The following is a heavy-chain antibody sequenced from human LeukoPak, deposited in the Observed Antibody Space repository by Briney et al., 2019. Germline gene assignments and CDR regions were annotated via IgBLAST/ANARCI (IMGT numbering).Heavy chain of an antibody. J-gene: IGHJ3*02. CDR1: GYTFNAYY. CDR3: ARAGGGYSSGWGAFDI. D-gene: IGHD5-18*01. Sequence: ASVKVSCKASGYTFNAYYIHWVRQAPGQGLEWMXWXNPNSGGTSYAQKFQGRVTMTRDTSISTAYMELSRLGSDDTAVYFCARAGGGYSSGWGAFDIWGQGTVVTVSS. V-gene: IGHV1-2*02. CDR2: XNPNSGGT.